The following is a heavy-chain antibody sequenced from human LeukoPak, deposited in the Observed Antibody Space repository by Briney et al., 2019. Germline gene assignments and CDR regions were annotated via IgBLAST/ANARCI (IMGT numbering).Heavy chain of an antibody. D-gene: IGHD6-19*01. V-gene: IGHV3-21*01. Sequence: SGGTLRLSCAASGFTVSSNYMSWVRQAPGKGLEWVSSISSSSSYIYYADSVKGRFTISRDNAKNSLYLQMNSLRAEDTAVYYCARRSGWYEGAFDIWGQGTMVTVSS. J-gene: IGHJ3*02. CDR1: GFTVSSNY. CDR3: ARRSGWYEGAFDI. CDR2: ISSSSSYI.